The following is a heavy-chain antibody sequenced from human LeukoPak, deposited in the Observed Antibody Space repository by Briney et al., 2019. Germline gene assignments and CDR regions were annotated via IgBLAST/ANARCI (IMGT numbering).Heavy chain of an antibody. J-gene: IGHJ5*02. CDR3: AREGEYSGYDFSP. D-gene: IGHD5-12*01. CDR1: GYTFTGYY. CDR2: ISPNSGGT. Sequence: ASVNVSCKASGYTFTGYYMHWVRQAPGQGLEWMGWISPNSGGTNYEQKFQGRVTMTRDTSISTAYMELSRLKSDDTAVYYCAREGEYSGYDFSPWGQGTLVTVSS. V-gene: IGHV1-2*02.